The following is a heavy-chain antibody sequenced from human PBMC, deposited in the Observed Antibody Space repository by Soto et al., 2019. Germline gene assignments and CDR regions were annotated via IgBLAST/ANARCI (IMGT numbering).Heavy chain of an antibody. J-gene: IGHJ4*02. D-gene: IGHD3-10*01. Sequence: PSETLSLTCTVSGGSISSYYWSWIRQPPGKGLEWIGYIYYSGSTNYNPSLKSRVTISVDTSKNQFSLKLSSVTAADTAVYYCASRYGLGSFDYWGQGTLVTVSS. CDR2: IYYSGST. CDR1: GGSISSYY. V-gene: IGHV4-59*08. CDR3: ASRYGLGSFDY.